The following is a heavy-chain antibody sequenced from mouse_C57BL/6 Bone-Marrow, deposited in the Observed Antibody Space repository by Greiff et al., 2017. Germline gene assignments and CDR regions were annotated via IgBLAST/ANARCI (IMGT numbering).Heavy chain of an antibody. Sequence: VQLQQPGAELVRPGSSVKLSCKASGYTFTSYWMDWVKQRPGQGLEWIGNIYPSDSETHYNQKFKDKATLTVDKSPSTAYMQLSSLTSEASAVYYCARENAYGSSFYWYFAVWGTGTTVTVSS. D-gene: IGHD1-1*01. CDR1: GYTFTSYW. CDR3: ARENAYGSSFYWYFAV. J-gene: IGHJ1*03. V-gene: IGHV1-61*01. CDR2: IYPSDSET.